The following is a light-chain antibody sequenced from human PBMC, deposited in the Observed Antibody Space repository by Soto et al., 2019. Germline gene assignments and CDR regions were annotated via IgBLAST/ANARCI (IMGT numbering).Light chain of an antibody. Sequence: EIVLTQSPGTLSLSPGERATLSCRASQSVSSSTYLAWYQQKAGQAPRLLIYDASSRATGIQERFSGSGSRTDFTLTIRRLEPEDFAVYYCQQYGSSPITFGQGTRLEIK. J-gene: IGKJ5*01. CDR2: DAS. CDR3: QQYGSSPIT. V-gene: IGKV3-20*01. CDR1: QSVSSSTY.